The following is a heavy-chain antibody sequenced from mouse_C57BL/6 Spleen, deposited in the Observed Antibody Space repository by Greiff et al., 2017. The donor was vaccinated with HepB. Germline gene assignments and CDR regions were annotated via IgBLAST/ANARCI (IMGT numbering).Heavy chain of an antibody. J-gene: IGHJ3*01. V-gene: IGHV1-18*01. CDR1: GYTFTDYN. Sequence: EVKLQESGPELVKPGASVKIPCKASGYTFTDYNMDWVKQSHGKSLEWIGDINPNNGGTIYNQKFKGKATLTVDKSSSTAYMELRSLTSEDTAVYDCARSNDYDGFAYWGQGTLVTVSA. CDR2: INPNNGGT. CDR3: ARSNDYDGFAY. D-gene: IGHD2-4*01.